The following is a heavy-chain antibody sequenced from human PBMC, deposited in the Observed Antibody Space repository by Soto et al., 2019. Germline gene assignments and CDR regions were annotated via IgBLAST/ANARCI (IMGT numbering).Heavy chain of an antibody. CDR2: INAGNGNT. CDR1: GYTFTSYG. V-gene: IGHV1-3*01. J-gene: IGHJ3*02. CDR3: ARDGYYDILTGYPDAFDI. Sequence: ASVKVSCKASGYTFTSYGISWVRQAPGQRLEWMGWINAGNGNTKYSQKFQGRVTITRDTSASTAYMELSSLRSEDTAVYYCARDGYYDILTGYPDAFDIWGQGTMVTVSS. D-gene: IGHD3-9*01.